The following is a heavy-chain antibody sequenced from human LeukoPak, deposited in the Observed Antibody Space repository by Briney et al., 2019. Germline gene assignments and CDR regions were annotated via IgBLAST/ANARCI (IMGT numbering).Heavy chain of an antibody. CDR1: GGSISSRSFY. CDR3: AREREAWVDY. D-gene: IGHD1-26*01. Sequence: SETLSLTCTVSGGSISSRSFYWGWIRQPPGKGLEWVGGVFYTGSTYINPFLSSRVYISVDTSKNYFSLKLSSVTAADTAVYYCAREREAWVDYWGQGTLVTVSS. J-gene: IGHJ4*02. CDR2: VFYTGST. V-gene: IGHV4-39*02.